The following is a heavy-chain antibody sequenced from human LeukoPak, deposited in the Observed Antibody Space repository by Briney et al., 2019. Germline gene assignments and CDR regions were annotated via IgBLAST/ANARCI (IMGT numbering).Heavy chain of an antibody. Sequence: ASVKVSCKASGYIFTTYGISWVRQAPGQGLEWMGWINTDNGDTAYAKKFQGRVTMTTDTSTSTAYIELRTLTSDDTAVYYCARVRQRAEGFDPWGQGTLVTVSS. CDR1: GYIFTTYG. CDR3: ARVRQRAEGFDP. J-gene: IGHJ5*02. D-gene: IGHD6-25*01. V-gene: IGHV1-18*01. CDR2: INTDNGDT.